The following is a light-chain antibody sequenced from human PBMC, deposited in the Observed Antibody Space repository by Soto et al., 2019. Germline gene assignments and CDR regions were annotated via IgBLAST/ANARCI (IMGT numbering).Light chain of an antibody. CDR2: DVS. CDR3: CSYAGSFIFV. Sequence: QSVLTQPRSVSGSPGQSVTISRTGTSSDIGNYNYVSWYQQYPGKAPKLIIYDVSKRPSGIPDRFFGSKFGNTASLTISGLQAEDEADYYCCSYAGSFIFVFGTGTKVTVL. V-gene: IGLV2-11*01. J-gene: IGLJ1*01. CDR1: SSDIGNYNY.